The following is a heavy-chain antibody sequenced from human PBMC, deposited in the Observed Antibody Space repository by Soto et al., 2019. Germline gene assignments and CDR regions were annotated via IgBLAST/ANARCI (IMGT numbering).Heavy chain of an antibody. J-gene: IGHJ4*02. D-gene: IGHD3-3*01. CDR2: IYYSGST. V-gene: IGHV4-59*01. CDR1: GGSISSYY. Sequence: SETLSLTCTVSGGSISSYYWSWIRQPPGKGLEWIGYIYYSGSTNYNPSLKSRVTISVDTSKNQFSLKLSSVTAADTAVYYCARWRNRTYYDFWSGYGGLFDYWGQGTLVTVSS. CDR3: ARWRNRTYYDFWSGYGGLFDY.